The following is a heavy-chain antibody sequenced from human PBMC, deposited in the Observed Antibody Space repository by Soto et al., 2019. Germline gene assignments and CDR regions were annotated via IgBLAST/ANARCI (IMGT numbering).Heavy chain of an antibody. V-gene: IGHV3-23*01. Sequence: PLRLSCAASGFTFSSYPMSWVRKAPGKGLEWITAISGRGGSTYYPDTVKGRFTLSRDYSKNTLYLQMKSLRAEETAVYYCANTDGVRFLEWLCFWGQGTLVTVSS. CDR3: ANTDGVRFLEWLCF. J-gene: IGHJ4*01. D-gene: IGHD3-3*01. CDR1: GFTFSSYP. CDR2: ISGRGGST.